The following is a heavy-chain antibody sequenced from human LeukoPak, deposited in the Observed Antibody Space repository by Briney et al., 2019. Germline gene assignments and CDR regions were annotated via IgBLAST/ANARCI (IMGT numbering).Heavy chain of an antibody. V-gene: IGHV4-4*02. CDR2: IYHSGST. CDR3: ARVASQYYYDSSGPRGAFDI. Sequence: SETLSLTCAVSGGSISSSNWWSWVRHPPGKGLEWIGEIYHSGSTNYNPSLKSRVTISVDKSKNQFSLKLSSVTAADTAVYYCARVASQYYYDSSGPRGAFDIWGQGTMVTVSS. J-gene: IGHJ3*02. CDR1: GGSISSSNW. D-gene: IGHD3-22*01.